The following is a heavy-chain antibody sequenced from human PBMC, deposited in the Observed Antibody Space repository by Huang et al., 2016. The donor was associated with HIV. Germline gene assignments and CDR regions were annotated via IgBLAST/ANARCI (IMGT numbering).Heavy chain of an antibody. CDR2: ISYDGSNQ. J-gene: IGHJ4*02. CDR3: ARGSAGVLWFGEM. V-gene: IGHV3-30*03. CDR1: GFPFSSYD. D-gene: IGHD3-10*01. Sequence: QERLVESGGGVVQPGRSLRLSCAASGFPFSSYDMHWVRQAPGKELEEGAGISYDGSNQHYVDSVKGRFTISRDNSKKMLYLQMNSLRMGDTAVYYCARGSAGVLWFGEMWGQGTLVTVSS.